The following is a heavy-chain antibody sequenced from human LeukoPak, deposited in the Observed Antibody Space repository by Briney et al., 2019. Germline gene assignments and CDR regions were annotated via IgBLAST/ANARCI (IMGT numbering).Heavy chain of an antibody. CDR1: GFTFSSYA. D-gene: IGHD4-17*01. V-gene: IGHV4-59*08. CDR2: IYYSGST. J-gene: IGHJ4*02. CDR3: ARHNYGDYAFDY. Sequence: GSLRLSYAASGFTFSSYAMSWIRQPPGKGLEWIGYIYYSGSTNYNPSLKSRVTISVDTSKNQFSLKLSSVTAADTAVYYCARHNYGDYAFDYWGQGTLVTVSS.